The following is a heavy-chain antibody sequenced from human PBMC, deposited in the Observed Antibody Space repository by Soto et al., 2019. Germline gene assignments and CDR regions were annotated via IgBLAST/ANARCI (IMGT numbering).Heavy chain of an antibody. CDR2: IKQDGSET. Sequence: EVLLVESGGGLVQPGGSLRLSCAVSGFTFTSYSMSWVRQAPGKGLEWVANIKQDGSETYYVDSVKGRFTISRDNAKNSLYLQMSSLRAEDTAFYYCARASVVMVAPSGYFFDYWGQGSLVTVSS. D-gene: IGHD2-21*01. V-gene: IGHV3-7*03. CDR3: ARASVVMVAPSGYFFDY. J-gene: IGHJ4*02. CDR1: GFTFTSYS.